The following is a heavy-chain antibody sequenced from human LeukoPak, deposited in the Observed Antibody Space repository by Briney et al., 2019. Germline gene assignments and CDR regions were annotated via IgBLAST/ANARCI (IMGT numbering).Heavy chain of an antibody. CDR3: VGDSHYHPDY. V-gene: IGHV3-74*01. J-gene: IGHJ4*02. Sequence: PGGSLRLSCAASGFTFSSYWMHWVRQAPGKGLVWVSRIISDGTGTSYADSVKGRFTISRDNAKNTLYLQMNSLSAEDTAVYFCVGDSHYHPDYWGQGTLVTVSS. CDR1: GFTFSSYW. D-gene: IGHD4-11*01. CDR2: IISDGTGT.